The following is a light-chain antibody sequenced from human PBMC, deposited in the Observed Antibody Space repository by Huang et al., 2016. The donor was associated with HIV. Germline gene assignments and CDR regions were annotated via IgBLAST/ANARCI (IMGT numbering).Light chain of an antibody. CDR2: DAS. CDR1: QSISNY. J-gene: IGKJ5*01. CDR3: QQRSNWPPVT. V-gene: IGKV3-11*01. Sequence: EIVLTQSPATLSLSPGEKATLSCRASQSISNYLAWYQQKPGQPPRLLLYDASNRATCIPARCSGRQSGTDFSLTISSLEPEDFAVYYCQQRSNWPPVTFGQGTRLEIK.